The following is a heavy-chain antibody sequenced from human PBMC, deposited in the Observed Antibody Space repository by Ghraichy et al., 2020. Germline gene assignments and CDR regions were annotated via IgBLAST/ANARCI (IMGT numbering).Heavy chain of an antibody. V-gene: IGHV4-59*01. CDR2: IYYSGST. D-gene: IGHD3-22*01. CDR3: ARMDLSTRKLFLYYYDSSGPLGYFDL. J-gene: IGHJ2*01. Sequence: SETLSLTCTVSGGSISSYYWSWIRQPPGKGLEWIGYIYYSGSTNYNPSLKSRVTISVDTSKNQFSLKLSSVTAADTAVYYCARMDLSTRKLFLYYYDSSGPLGYFDLWGRGTLVTVSS. CDR1: GGSISSYY.